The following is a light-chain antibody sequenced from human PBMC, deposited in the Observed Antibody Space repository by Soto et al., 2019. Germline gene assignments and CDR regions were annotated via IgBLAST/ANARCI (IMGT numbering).Light chain of an antibody. CDR2: GAS. V-gene: IGKV3-20*01. J-gene: IGKJ2*01. Sequence: EIVLTQSPGTLSVSPGERVTLSCRASQSVSSTYLAWYQQKPGQAPRLLIYGASSRATGIPDRFSGSGSGTDFTLAISRLEPEDFAVYYCQGYGDSPPTYTFGQVTMLEI. CDR3: QGYGDSPPTYT. CDR1: QSVSSTY.